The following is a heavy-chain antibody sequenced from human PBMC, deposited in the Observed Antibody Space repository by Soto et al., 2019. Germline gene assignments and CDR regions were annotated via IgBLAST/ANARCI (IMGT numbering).Heavy chain of an antibody. D-gene: IGHD3-22*01. CDR2: IWYDGSKE. V-gene: IGHV3-33*01. CDR3: ARQEPWYFYASTGSLDY. J-gene: IGHJ4*02. CDR1: GFTFNAYG. Sequence: GGSLRLSCAASGFTFNAYGMHWVRQSPGKGLEWVAVIWYDGSKEYYGDSVKGRFTISRDNSKNTLSLQMNSLSAEDTAMYYCARQEPWYFYASTGSLDYWGQGTLATVSS.